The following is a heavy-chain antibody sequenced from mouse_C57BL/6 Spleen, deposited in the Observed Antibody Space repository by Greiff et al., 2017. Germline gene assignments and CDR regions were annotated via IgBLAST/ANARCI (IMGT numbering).Heavy chain of an antibody. D-gene: IGHD1-1*01. CDR2: IDPANGNT. CDR3: ARDTTVPCYCAMDY. Sequence: VTLKVSVAELVRPGASVKLSCTASGFNIKNTYMHWVKQRPEQGLEWIGRIDPANGNTKYAPKFQGKATRTADTSSNTAYLQLSSLTSEDTAFYYCARDTTVPCYCAMDYWGQGTSVTVSS. J-gene: IGHJ4*01. CDR1: GFNIKNTY. V-gene: IGHV14-3*01.